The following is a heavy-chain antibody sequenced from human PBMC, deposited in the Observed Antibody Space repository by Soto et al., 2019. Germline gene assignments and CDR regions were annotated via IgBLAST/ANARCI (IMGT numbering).Heavy chain of an antibody. CDR3: ARGRHTGYSYYGMDV. V-gene: IGHV3-21*01. Sequence: GGSLRLSGAASGFTFNSYSMNWVRQAPGKGLEWVSSISSSSTFIYDADSVKGRFSISRDNAKNSLFLQMNSLRAEDTAVYFCARGRHTGYSYYGMDVWGQGTTVTVSS. D-gene: IGHD1-1*01. CDR2: ISSSSTFI. CDR1: GFTFNSYS. J-gene: IGHJ6*02.